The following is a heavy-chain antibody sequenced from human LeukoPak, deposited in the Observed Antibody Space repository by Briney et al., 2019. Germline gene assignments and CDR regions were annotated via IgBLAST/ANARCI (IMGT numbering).Heavy chain of an antibody. V-gene: IGHV4-59*08. J-gene: IGHJ4*02. CDR1: GASISSYY. Sequence: KSSETLSLTCTVSGASISSYYWSWIRQPPGKGLEWIGYVYYSGGTNASPSLKSRVTISIDTSRNRVSLKLSSVTAADTAVYYCATTYYNILTGYHGGYDYWGQGALVTVSS. CDR3: ATTYYNILTGYHGGYDY. D-gene: IGHD3-9*01. CDR2: VYYSGGT.